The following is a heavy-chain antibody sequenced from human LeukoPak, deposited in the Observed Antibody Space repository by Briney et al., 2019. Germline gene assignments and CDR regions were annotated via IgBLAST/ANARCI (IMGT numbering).Heavy chain of an antibody. CDR3: AKLRSTRYSSSWYFDY. CDR2: ISWSSGSI. J-gene: IGHJ4*02. D-gene: IGHD6-13*01. V-gene: IGHV3-9*01. Sequence: GGSLRLSCAASGLTFDDYDMHSVGQAPGKGLEWVPGISWSSGSISYADSVKGRFTISRDNAKNSLYLQMNGLRAEDTALYYCAKLRSTRYSSSWYFDYWGQGTLVTVSS. CDR1: GLTFDDYD.